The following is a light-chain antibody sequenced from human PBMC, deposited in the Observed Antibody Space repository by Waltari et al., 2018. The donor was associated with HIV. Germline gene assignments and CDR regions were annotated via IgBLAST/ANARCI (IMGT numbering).Light chain of an antibody. Sequence: EIVLTQSPGTLSLSPGDRATLSCRASQSLSSSYLAWYQQRPGQAPRLLSYGASSRAPGIPDKFSGSGSGTDFTLTISRLEPADFALYYCQHYDTSPTFGQGTKVEIK. J-gene: IGKJ1*01. CDR1: QSLSSSY. CDR3: QHYDTSPT. CDR2: GAS. V-gene: IGKV3-20*01.